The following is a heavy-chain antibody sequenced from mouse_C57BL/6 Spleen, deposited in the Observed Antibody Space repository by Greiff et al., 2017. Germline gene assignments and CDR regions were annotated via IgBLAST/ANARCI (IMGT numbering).Heavy chain of an antibody. CDR3: ANYYSNGFFAY. J-gene: IGHJ3*01. CDR1: GFTFSDYY. CDR2: ISNGGGST. D-gene: IGHD2-5*01. Sequence: EVQLVESGGGLVQPGGSLKLSCAASGFTFSDYYMYWVRQTPEKRLEWVAYISNGGGSTYYPDTVKGRFTISRDNAKNTLYLQLSRLKSEDTAMYYCANYYSNGFFAYWRQGTLVTVSA. V-gene: IGHV5-12*01.